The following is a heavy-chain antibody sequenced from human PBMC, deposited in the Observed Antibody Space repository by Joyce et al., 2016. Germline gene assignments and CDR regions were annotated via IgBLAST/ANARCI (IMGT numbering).Heavy chain of an antibody. J-gene: IGHJ6*02. D-gene: IGHD3-10*01. CDR2: ISATSTYI. CDR3: ARGETYYFGSGRYGMDV. CDR1: GFTFSSYY. V-gene: IGHV3-21*01. Sequence: EVQLVESGGGLVKPGGSLRLSCAASGFTFSSYYMNWVRQGPGKGLEWVSFISATSTYIYDADSVRGRFTISRDNAKDSLYLQMNSLRADDTAVYYCARGETYYFGSGRYGMDVWGQGTTVTVSS.